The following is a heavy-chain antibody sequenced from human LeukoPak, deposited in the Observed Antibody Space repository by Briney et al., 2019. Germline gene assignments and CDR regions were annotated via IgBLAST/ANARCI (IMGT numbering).Heavy chain of an antibody. D-gene: IGHD3-16*02. J-gene: IGHJ4*02. CDR2: VNGNGGST. CDR1: GFTFSSYW. CDR3: AKSLYGGCDY. Sequence: GGSLRLSCAASGFTFSSYWMHWVRQAPGKGLEWVSGVNGNGGSTSYADSVKGRFTIFRDNSKNTVYLQMNSLRVEDTAVYYCAKSLYGGCDYWGQGTVVTVSS. V-gene: IGHV3-23*01.